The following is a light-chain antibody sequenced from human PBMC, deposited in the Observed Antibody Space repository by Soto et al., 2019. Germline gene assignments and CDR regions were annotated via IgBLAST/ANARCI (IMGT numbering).Light chain of an antibody. Sequence: EIVLTQSPGTLSLSPGERATLSCRASQSVSSSYLAWYQQKLGQAPRLLIHGASYRATGIPDRFSGSGSGTDFTLTISRLEPEDLAVYYCQQYGSSPRTFGGGTKVEIK. CDR2: GAS. CDR1: QSVSSSY. V-gene: IGKV3-20*01. CDR3: QQYGSSPRT. J-gene: IGKJ4*01.